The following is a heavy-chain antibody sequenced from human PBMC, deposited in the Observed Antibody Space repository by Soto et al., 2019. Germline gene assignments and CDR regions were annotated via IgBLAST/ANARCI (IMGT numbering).Heavy chain of an antibody. J-gene: IGHJ4*02. CDR2: INHSGST. V-gene: IGHV4-34*01. CDR3: ERDYYDSSGSTLFDY. Sequence: ETLSLPCTVYGVSFSGYDWSWIRQPPGKGLEWIGEINHSGSTNYNPSLKSRVTISVDTSKNQFSLKLSSVTAADTAVYYCERDYYDSSGSTLFDYWGQGTLVTVYS. CDR1: GVSFSGYD. D-gene: IGHD3-22*01.